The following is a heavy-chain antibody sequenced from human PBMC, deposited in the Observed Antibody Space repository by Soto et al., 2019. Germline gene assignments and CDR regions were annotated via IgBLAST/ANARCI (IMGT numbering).Heavy chain of an antibody. V-gene: IGHV4-39*07. D-gene: IGHD5-12*01. J-gene: IGHJ6*03. CDR2: IYYSGST. CDR1: GGSISSSSYY. CDR3: ARDRSGIVATVNYYYMDV. Sequence: SETLSLTCTVSGGSISSSSYYWGWIRQPPGKGLEWIGSIYYSGSTYYNPSLKSRVTISVDTSKNQFSLKLSSVTAADTAVYYCARDRSGIVATVNYYYMDVWGKGTAVTVSS.